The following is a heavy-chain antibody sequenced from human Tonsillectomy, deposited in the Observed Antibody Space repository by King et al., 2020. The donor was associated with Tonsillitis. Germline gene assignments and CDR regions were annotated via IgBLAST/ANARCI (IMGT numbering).Heavy chain of an antibody. CDR3: ARDHSHSDSYWRLDP. D-gene: IGHD3-10*01. CDR1: GYTFTNNY. CDR2: IDPWGTAA. Sequence: QLVQSGAEVKKPGASVKVSCKASGYTFTNNYMHWVRQAPGQGLEWMGVIDPWGTAATYAQKFQGRLTMTRDTSTTTDYMELSSLRSEDTAMYYCARDHSHSDSYWRLDPWGQGRQVADPS. V-gene: IGHV1-46*01. J-gene: IGHJ5*02.